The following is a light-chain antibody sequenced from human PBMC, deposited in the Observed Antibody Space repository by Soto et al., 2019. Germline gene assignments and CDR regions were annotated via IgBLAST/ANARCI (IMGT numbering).Light chain of an antibody. V-gene: IGLV1-44*01. J-gene: IGLJ1*01. CDR3: AAWAGSLNGFYF. CDR2: SNN. Sequence: QSVLTQPPSASGTPGQRVTISCSGTSSHIGSNTVNWYQQLPVTAPKPLIYSNNHRPSGVPDRFSGSKPGTSASLAISGLQSEDEADYYCAAWAGSLNGFYFFGTGTKVTVL. CDR1: SSHIGSNT.